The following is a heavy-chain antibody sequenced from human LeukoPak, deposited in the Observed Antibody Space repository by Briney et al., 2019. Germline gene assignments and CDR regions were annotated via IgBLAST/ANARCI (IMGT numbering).Heavy chain of an antibody. V-gene: IGHV4-34*01. CDR1: GGSFSGYY. CDR3: ARGRIYYDSSGDFDY. D-gene: IGHD3-22*01. J-gene: IGHJ4*02. Sequence: SETLSLTCAVYGGSFSGYYWSWIRQPPGKGLEWIGEINHSGSTNYNPSPKSRVTISVDTSKNQFSLKLSSVTAADTAVYYCARGRIYYDSSGDFDYWGQGTLVTVSS. CDR2: INHSGST.